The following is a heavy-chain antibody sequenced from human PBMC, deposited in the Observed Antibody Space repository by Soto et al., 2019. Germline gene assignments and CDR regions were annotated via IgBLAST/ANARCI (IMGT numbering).Heavy chain of an antibody. CDR3: AHRPSYCSGYSCYAGFDY. CDR2: IYWDDDK. Sequence: QITLKESGPTLVKPTQTLTLTCTFSGFSLSTSGVGVGWIRQPPGKALEWLALIYWDDDKRYSPSLKSRLTITKDTSKNQEVLTMTNMDPVDTATYYCAHRPSYCSGYSCYAGFDYWGQGTLVTVSS. V-gene: IGHV2-5*02. J-gene: IGHJ4*02. CDR1: GFSLSTSGVG. D-gene: IGHD2-15*01.